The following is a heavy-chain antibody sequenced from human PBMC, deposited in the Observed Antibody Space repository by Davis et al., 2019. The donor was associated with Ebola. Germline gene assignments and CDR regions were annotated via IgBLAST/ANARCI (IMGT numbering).Heavy chain of an antibody. CDR2: ISTSSSHT. Sequence: GRSLRLSCAASALTFSSYTMNWVRQAPGKGLEWVSSISTSSSHTYYADSVKGRFTISRDNAKNSLYLQMNSLRAEDTAVYYCAIAHSGSLKILQAAFDIWGQGTMVTVSS. J-gene: IGHJ3*02. D-gene: IGHD1-26*01. CDR1: ALTFSSYT. V-gene: IGHV3-21*01. CDR3: AIAHSGSLKILQAAFDI.